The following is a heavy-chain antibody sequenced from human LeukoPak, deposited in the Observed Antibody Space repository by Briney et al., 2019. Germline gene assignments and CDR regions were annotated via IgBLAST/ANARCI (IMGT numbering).Heavy chain of an antibody. CDR2: IWYDGSNK. D-gene: IGHD3-9*01. CDR1: GFTFSSYG. V-gene: IGHV3-33*01. CDR3: ARGEAGYPFDY. J-gene: IGHJ4*02. Sequence: TGGSLRLSCAASGFTFSSYGMHWVRQAPGKELEWVAVIWYDGSNKYYADSVKGRFTISRDNSKNTLYLQMNSLRAEDTAVYYCARGEAGYPFDYWGQGTLVTVSS.